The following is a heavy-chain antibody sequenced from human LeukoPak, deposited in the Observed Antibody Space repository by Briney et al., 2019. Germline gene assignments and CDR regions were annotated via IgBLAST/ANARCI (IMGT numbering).Heavy chain of an antibody. D-gene: IGHD2-21*01. J-gene: IGHJ3*02. CDR2: INWNGGST. Sequence: PGGSLRLSCAASGFTFSSYSMNWVRQAPGKGLEWVSGINWNGGSTGYADSVKGRFTISRDNAKNSLYLQMNSLRAEDTALYYCARGVIATRDAFDIWGQGTMVTVSS. V-gene: IGHV3-20*04. CDR3: ARGVIATRDAFDI. CDR1: GFTFSSYS.